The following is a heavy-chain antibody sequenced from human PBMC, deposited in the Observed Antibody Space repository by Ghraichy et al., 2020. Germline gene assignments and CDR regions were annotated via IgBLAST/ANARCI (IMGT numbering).Heavy chain of an antibody. Sequence: SETLSLTCTVSGGSISSSSYYWGWIRQPPGKGLEWIGSIYYSGSTYYNPSLKSRVTISVDTSKNQFSLKLSSVTAADTAVYYCARQYIAAAGTPYFWFDPWGQGTLVTVSS. V-gene: IGHV4-39*01. CDR2: IYYSGST. D-gene: IGHD6-13*01. CDR1: GGSISSSSYY. CDR3: ARQYIAAAGTPYFWFDP. J-gene: IGHJ5*02.